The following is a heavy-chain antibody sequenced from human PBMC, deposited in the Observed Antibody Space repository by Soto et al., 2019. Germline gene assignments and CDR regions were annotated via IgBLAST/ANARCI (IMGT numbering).Heavy chain of an antibody. D-gene: IGHD2-15*01. CDR3: ARDRLSDIVVVVEDAFDI. Sequence: EVQLVESGGDLVHPGGSLRLSCAASGFTFGSYWMSWVRQAPGKGLEWVANIKQDEGEMYYVDSVKGRFTISRDNAKNSLYLQMNSLRAEDTAVYYCARDRLSDIVVVVEDAFDIWGQGTMVTVSS. J-gene: IGHJ3*02. V-gene: IGHV3-7*01. CDR1: GFTFGSYW. CDR2: IKQDEGEM.